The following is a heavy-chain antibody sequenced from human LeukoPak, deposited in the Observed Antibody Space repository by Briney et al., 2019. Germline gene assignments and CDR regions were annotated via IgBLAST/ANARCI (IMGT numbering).Heavy chain of an antibody. Sequence: PSETLSLTCTVSGGSISSYYWSWIRQPLGQGLEWIGYIYYSGCANYNPSLKSRVTISVDTSKNQFSLKLSSVTAADTAVYYCARVTVYYGSGSYYNYYYMDVWGKGTTVTISS. CDR3: ARVTVYYGSGSYYNYYYMDV. D-gene: IGHD3-10*01. V-gene: IGHV4-59*01. CDR1: GGSISSYY. J-gene: IGHJ6*03. CDR2: IYYSGCA.